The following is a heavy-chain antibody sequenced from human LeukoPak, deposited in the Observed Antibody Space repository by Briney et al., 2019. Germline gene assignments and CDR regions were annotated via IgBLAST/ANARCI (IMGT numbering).Heavy chain of an antibody. CDR1: GFTFSSYS. Sequence: GGSLRLSCAASGFTFSSYSMNWVRQAPGKGLEWVSSISSSSSYICYADSVKGRFTISRDNAKNSLYLQMNSLRAEDTAVYYCARVQTNYYDSSGYYTIDYWGQGTLVTVSS. CDR2: ISSSSSYI. CDR3: ARVQTNYYDSSGYYTIDY. V-gene: IGHV3-21*01. J-gene: IGHJ4*02. D-gene: IGHD3-22*01.